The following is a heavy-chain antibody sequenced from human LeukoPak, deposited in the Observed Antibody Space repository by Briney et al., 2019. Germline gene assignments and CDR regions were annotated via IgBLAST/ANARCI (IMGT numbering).Heavy chain of an antibody. Sequence: GGSLRLSCAASGFTFSSYEMNWVRQAPGKGLEWVSYISSSGSTIYYADSVKGRFTISRDNAKNSLYLQMNSLRAEDTAVYYCASWGIYYGMDVWGKGTTVTVSS. CDR3: ASWGIYYGMDV. CDR2: ISSSGSTI. V-gene: IGHV3-48*03. J-gene: IGHJ6*04. CDR1: GFTFSSYE. D-gene: IGHD3-16*01.